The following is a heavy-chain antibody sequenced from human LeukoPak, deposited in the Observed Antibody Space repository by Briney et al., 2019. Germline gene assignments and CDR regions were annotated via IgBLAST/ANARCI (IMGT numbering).Heavy chain of an antibody. CDR1: GGSISSGSYF. D-gene: IGHD6-13*01. CDR2: IDYSGST. J-gene: IGHJ4*02. CDR3: ARDRQQLVRGDYFDY. Sequence: PSETLSLTCSVSGGSISSGSYFWAWIRQPPGKGLEWIGSIDYSGSTYYNPSLKSRVIISVDTSKNQFSLKLRSVTAADTAVYYCARDRQQLVRGDYFDYWGQGTPVTVSS. V-gene: IGHV4-39*07.